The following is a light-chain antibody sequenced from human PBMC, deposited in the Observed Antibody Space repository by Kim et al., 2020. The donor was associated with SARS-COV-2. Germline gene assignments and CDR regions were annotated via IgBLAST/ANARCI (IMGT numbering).Light chain of an antibody. V-gene: IGLV3-1*01. CDR3: QAWDSSTANVV. J-gene: IGLJ2*01. Sequence: SYELTQPPSVSVSPGQTASITCSGDKLGDKYACWYQQKPGQSPVLVIYQDGKRPSGIPERFSGSNSGNTATLTISGTQAMDEADYYCQAWDSSTANVVFG. CDR1: KLGDKY. CDR2: QDG.